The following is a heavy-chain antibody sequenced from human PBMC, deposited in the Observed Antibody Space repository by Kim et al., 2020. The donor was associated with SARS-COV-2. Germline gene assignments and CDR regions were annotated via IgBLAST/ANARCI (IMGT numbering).Heavy chain of an antibody. Sequence: GGSLRLSCAASGFTFSSYAMSWVRQAPGKGLEWVSAISGSGGSTYYADSVKGRFTISRDNSKNTLYLQMNSLRAEDTAVYYCAKDSRYYDILTGYPLFGPHDYWGQGTLVTVSS. CDR1: GFTFSSYA. D-gene: IGHD3-9*01. J-gene: IGHJ4*01. CDR2: ISGSGGST. V-gene: IGHV3-23*01. CDR3: AKDSRYYDILTGYPLFGPHDY.